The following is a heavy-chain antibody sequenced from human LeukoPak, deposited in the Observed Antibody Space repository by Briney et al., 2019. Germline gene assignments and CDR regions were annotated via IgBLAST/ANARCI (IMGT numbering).Heavy chain of an antibody. CDR3: ARIVVVPAAKLVDY. Sequence: PSQTLSLTCTVSGGSISSGDYYWSWIRQPPGKGLEWIGYIYYSGSTYYNPSLKSRVTISVDTSKNQFSLKLSSVTAADTAVYYCARIVVVPAAKLVDYWGQETLVTVSS. CDR1: GGSISSGDYY. V-gene: IGHV4-30-4*08. D-gene: IGHD2-2*01. J-gene: IGHJ4*02. CDR2: IYYSGST.